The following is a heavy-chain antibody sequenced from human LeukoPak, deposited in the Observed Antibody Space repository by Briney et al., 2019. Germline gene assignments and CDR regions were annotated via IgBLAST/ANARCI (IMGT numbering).Heavy chain of an antibody. CDR1: GFTFSHFG. D-gene: IGHD5-18*01. Sequence: GSLKLPLSGPGFTFSHFGMSWVRQAPGKGLEGVPAFSGSGGSTYYADSVKGRFTISRDNSKNTLYLQVNSLRAEDTAVYYCAKETSGYSYGYFDYWGQGTLVTVSS. V-gene: IGHV3-23*01. CDR3: AKETSGYSYGYFDY. J-gene: IGHJ4*02. CDR2: FSGSGGST.